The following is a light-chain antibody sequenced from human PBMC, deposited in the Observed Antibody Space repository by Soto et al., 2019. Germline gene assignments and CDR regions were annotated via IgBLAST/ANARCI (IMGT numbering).Light chain of an antibody. CDR1: QDISNY. V-gene: IGKV1-33*01. CDR3: QQYDNLPLT. Sequence: DIQMTQSPSSLSASVGDRVTITCQASQDISNYLNWYQQKPGKAPKLLIYDASNLETGVPSRFSGSGSGTDFTFTISSLQPEDIATYICQQYDNLPLTFGGGTKVEIK. J-gene: IGKJ4*01. CDR2: DAS.